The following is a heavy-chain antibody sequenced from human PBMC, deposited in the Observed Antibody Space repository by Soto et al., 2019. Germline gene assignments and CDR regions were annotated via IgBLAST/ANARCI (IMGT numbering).Heavy chain of an antibody. J-gene: IGHJ4*02. D-gene: IGHD1-26*01. CDR1: GFSFSDDW. V-gene: IGHV3-74*01. CDR3: VRGKYSGSYFFDY. CDR2: VSSVGSTT. Sequence: GGALRLSGDASGFSFSDDWMHWVRQAPGKGLVWVSSVSSVGSTTDYADSVKGRFTISRDNAKNTLYLQMNSLGAEDTAVYYCVRGKYSGSYFFDYWGQGTLVNVSS.